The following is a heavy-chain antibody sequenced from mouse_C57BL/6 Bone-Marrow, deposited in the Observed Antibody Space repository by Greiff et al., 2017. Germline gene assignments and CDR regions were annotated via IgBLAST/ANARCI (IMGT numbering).Heavy chain of an antibody. CDR2: ISYSGST. CDR3: ARDYDWAWFAY. CDR1: GYSITSGYD. D-gene: IGHD2-12*01. V-gene: IGHV3-1*01. J-gene: IGHJ3*01. Sequence: EVQLQQSGPGMVKPSQSLSLTCTVTGYSITSGYDWHWIRHFPGNKLEWMGYISYSGSTNYNPSLKSRISITHDTSKNHFFLKLNSVTTEDTATYYCARDYDWAWFAYWGQGTLVTVSA.